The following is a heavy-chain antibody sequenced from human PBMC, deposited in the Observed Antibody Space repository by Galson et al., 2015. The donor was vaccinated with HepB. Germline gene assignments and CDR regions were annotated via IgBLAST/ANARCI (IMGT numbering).Heavy chain of an antibody. CDR2: ISYDGSNK. CDR1: GFTFSSYA. J-gene: IGHJ3*02. CDR3: AWSGLGGAFDI. V-gene: IGHV3-30*04. D-gene: IGHD3-3*01. Sequence: SLRLSCAASGFTFSSYAMHWVRQAPGKGLEWVAVISYDGSNKYYADSVKGRFTISRDNSKNTLYLQMNSLRAEDTAVYYCAWSGLGGAFDIWGQGTMVTVSS.